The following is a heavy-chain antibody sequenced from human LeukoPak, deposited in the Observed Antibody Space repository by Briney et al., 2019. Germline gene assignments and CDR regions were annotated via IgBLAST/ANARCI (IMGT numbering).Heavy chain of an antibody. Sequence: AAVKLSCNTSGYTFTCYYMHLVRQAPGQGLEWIGLINPNSGGTNYAQKFQGRVTMTRDTSISTAYKELSRLRSDDTAVYYCARDLTSIAARTHFDYWGQGTLVTVSS. D-gene: IGHD6-6*01. CDR1: GYTFTCYY. J-gene: IGHJ4*02. V-gene: IGHV1-2*02. CDR2: INPNSGGT. CDR3: ARDLTSIAARTHFDY.